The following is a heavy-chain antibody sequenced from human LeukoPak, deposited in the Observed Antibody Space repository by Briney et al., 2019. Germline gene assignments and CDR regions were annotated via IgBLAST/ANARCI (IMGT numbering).Heavy chain of an antibody. CDR1: GFTFSSYW. Sequence: GGSLRLSCEASGFTFSSYWMSWVRQAPGRGLKWVANIDQHGSAEYFADSVKGRFTISRDNAKNSLFLQMNSLRGEDTAVYYCGRVYRSGSTCYSYFDYWGQGTLVTVSS. D-gene: IGHD2-2*01. CDR2: IDQHGSAE. CDR3: GRVYRSGSTCYSYFDY. V-gene: IGHV3-7*05. J-gene: IGHJ4*02.